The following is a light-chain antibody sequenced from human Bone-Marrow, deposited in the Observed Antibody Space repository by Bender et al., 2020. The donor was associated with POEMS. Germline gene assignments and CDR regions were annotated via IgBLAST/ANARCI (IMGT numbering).Light chain of an antibody. V-gene: IGLV2-14*02. CDR3: SSQTRTGTWV. J-gene: IGLJ3*02. Sequence: QSALTQPASVSGSPGQSITISCTGTSSDVGSYNLASWYQQHPGKAPKLMIYEVTERPSGVSTRFSGSKSGNTASLTISGLQPEDEGFYFCSSQTRTGTWVFGGGTKLTVL. CDR1: SSDVGSYNL. CDR2: EVT.